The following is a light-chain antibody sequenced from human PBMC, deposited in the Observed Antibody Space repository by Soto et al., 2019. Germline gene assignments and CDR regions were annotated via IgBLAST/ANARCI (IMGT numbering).Light chain of an antibody. CDR2: KAS. V-gene: IGKV1-5*03. Sequence: DIQMTQSPSTLSASVGDRATLSCRASQSISSWLAWYQQKPGKAPKLLIYKASSLASGVPSRFSGSGSGTEFTLTISSLEPDDFATYYCQQYNSYWTFGQGTKVEIK. CDR3: QQYNSYWT. J-gene: IGKJ1*01. CDR1: QSISSW.